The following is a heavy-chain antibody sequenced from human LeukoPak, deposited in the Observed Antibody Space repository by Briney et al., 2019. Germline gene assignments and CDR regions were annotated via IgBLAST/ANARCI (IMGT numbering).Heavy chain of an antibody. J-gene: IGHJ6*02. CDR2: INHSGST. CDR3: ARDRWVRGVMVGYYYGMDV. CDR1: GGSFSGYY. Sequence: NPSETLSLTCAVYGGSFSGYYWSWIRQPPGKGLEWIGEINHSGSTNYNPSLKSRVTISVDTSKNQFSLKLSSVTAADTAVYYCARDRWVRGVMVGYYYGMDVWGQGTTVTVSS. D-gene: IGHD3-10*01. V-gene: IGHV4-34*01.